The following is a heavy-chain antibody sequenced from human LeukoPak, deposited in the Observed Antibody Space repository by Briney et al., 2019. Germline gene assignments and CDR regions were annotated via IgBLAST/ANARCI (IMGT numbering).Heavy chain of an antibody. CDR1: GGSISSYY. CDR3: ARDRRYSYGSLDY. D-gene: IGHD5-18*01. Sequence: SETLSLTCTVSGGSISSYYWSWIRQPPGKGLEWIGYIYYSGSTNYNPSLKSRVTISVDTSKNQFSLTLSSVTAADTAVYYCARDRRYSYGSLDYWGQGTLVTVSS. V-gene: IGHV4-59*01. J-gene: IGHJ4*02. CDR2: IYYSGST.